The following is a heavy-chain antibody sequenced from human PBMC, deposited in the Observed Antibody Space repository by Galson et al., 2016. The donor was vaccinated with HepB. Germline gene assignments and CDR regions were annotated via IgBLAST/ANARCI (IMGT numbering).Heavy chain of an antibody. V-gene: IGHV4-31*03. Sequence: TLSLTCTVSGGSISSGGYYWSWIRQHPGKGLEWIGYIYYSGTTYYNPSLKSRVTISVDTSKNQFSLKLSSVTAADTAVYYCACGGELSWFDPWGQGTLVTVSS. CDR2: IYYSGTT. D-gene: IGHD2-21*01. J-gene: IGHJ5*02. CDR1: GGSISSGGYY. CDR3: ACGGELSWFDP.